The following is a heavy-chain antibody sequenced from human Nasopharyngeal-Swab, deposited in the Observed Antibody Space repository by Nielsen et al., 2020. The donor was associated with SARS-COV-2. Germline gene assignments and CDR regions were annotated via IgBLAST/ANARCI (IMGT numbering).Heavy chain of an antibody. J-gene: IGHJ4*02. CDR3: AKDRYCSGGACYFSGFDY. CDR2: VSGIGGTT. D-gene: IGHD2-15*01. Sequence: WIRQPPGKGLEWVSGVSGIGGTTKYADSVKGRFTISRDNSKNKLYLQIHSLRVEDTAVYYCAKDRYCSGGACYFSGFDYWGLGTLVTVSS. V-gene: IGHV3-23*01.